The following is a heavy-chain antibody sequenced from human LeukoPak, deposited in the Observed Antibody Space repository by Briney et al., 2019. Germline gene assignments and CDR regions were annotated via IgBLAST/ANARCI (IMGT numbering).Heavy chain of an antibody. J-gene: IGHJ6*02. D-gene: IGHD4-17*01. Sequence: ASVKVSCKASGHMSASYRITWVRQAPGQGLEWMGWISAYNGLTKYTRNLQGRVTMTTDTSTSTAYMELRSLRSDDTAVYYCANRIDYGDYYGLDVWGQGTTVTVSS. CDR3: ANRIDYGDYYGLDV. CDR1: GHMSASYR. CDR2: ISAYNGLT. V-gene: IGHV1-18*01.